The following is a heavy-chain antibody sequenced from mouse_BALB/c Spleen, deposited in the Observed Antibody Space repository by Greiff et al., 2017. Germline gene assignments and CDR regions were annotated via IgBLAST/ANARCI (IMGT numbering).Heavy chain of an antibody. CDR1: GFTFTDYY. Sequence: EVKLVESGGGLVQPGGSLRLSCATSGFTFTDYYMSWVRQPPGKALEWLGFIRNKPNGYTTEYSASVKGRFTISRDNSQSILYLHMNTLRAEDSATYYCARDKDYDYHWYFELWGAGTTVTVSS. V-gene: IGHV7-3*02. J-gene: IGHJ1*01. CDR2: IRNKPNGYTT. D-gene: IGHD2-4*01. CDR3: ARDKDYDYHWYFEL.